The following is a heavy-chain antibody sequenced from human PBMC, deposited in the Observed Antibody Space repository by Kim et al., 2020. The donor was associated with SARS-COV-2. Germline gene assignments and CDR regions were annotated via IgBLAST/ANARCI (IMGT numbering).Heavy chain of an antibody. CDR2: IYYSGST. D-gene: IGHD3-3*01. Sequence: SETLSLTCTVSGGSISSYYWSWIRQPPGKGLEWIGYIYYSGSTNYNPSLKSRVTISVDTSKNQFSLKLSSVTAADTAVYYCARLGETTIFGVVTIPGGVDIWGKGTTVTVSS. CDR1: GGSISSYY. V-gene: IGHV4-59*08. J-gene: IGHJ6*03. CDR3: ARLGETTIFGVVTIPGGVDI.